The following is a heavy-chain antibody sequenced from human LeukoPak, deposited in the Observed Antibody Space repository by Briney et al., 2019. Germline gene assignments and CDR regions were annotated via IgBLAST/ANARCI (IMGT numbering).Heavy chain of an antibody. D-gene: IGHD4-23*01. CDR1: GGSISSYY. J-gene: IGHJ1*01. CDR3: ARSTYGGNSKHFQH. V-gene: IGHV4-59*01. CDR2: IYYSGST. Sequence: SETLSLTCTVSGGSISSYYWSWIRQPPGKGLEWIGYIYYSGSTNYNPSLKSRVTISVDTSKNQFSLKLSSVTAADTAVYYCARSTYGGNSKHFQHWGQGTLVTVSS.